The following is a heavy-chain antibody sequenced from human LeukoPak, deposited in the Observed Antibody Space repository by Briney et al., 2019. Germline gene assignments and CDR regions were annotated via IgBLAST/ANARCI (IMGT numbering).Heavy chain of an antibody. Sequence: PGGSLRLSCAASGFTLSNSWMHWVRQAPGKGLVWVSRIDPDGNTDYADSVKGRFTVSRDNAKNTLYLQMNSLRAEDTAVYYCARDGAVVRGAVDIWGQGTMVTVSS. J-gene: IGHJ3*02. CDR3: ARDGAVVRGAVDI. D-gene: IGHD3-10*01. CDR1: GFTLSNSW. CDR2: IDPDGNT. V-gene: IGHV3-74*01.